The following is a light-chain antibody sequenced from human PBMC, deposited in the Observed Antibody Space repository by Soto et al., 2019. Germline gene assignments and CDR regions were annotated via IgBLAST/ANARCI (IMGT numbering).Light chain of an antibody. Sequence: VQMTQSPSSLSASLGDRLTITCRASQSISIYLNWYQQKPGKAPKLLIYAASSLQRGVPSRFSGSGSGTDFTLTISSLQPEDFATYYCQQSYTTPWTFGQGTKVDIK. CDR1: QSISIY. V-gene: IGKV1-39*01. J-gene: IGKJ1*01. CDR2: AAS. CDR3: QQSYTTPWT.